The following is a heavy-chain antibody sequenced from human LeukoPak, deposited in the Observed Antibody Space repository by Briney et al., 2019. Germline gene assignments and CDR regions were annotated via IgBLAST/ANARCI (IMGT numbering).Heavy chain of an antibody. CDR1: GFTFSSYG. Sequence: PGRSLRLSCAASGFTFSSYGMHWVRQAPGKGLEWVAVISYDGSNKYYADSVKGRFTISRDNSKNTLYLQMNSLRAEDTAVYYCAKIGDGYNLWGFDYWGQGTLVTVSS. CDR2: ISYDGSNK. V-gene: IGHV3-30*18. D-gene: IGHD5-24*01. CDR3: AKIGDGYNLWGFDY. J-gene: IGHJ4*02.